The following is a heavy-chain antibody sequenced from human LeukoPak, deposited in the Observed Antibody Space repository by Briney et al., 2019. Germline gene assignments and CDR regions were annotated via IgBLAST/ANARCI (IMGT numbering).Heavy chain of an antibody. CDR2: ISSSRSYI. CDR3: ARDPLSGSSSWFAGEYYYYYYGMDV. Sequence: PGGSLRLSCAASGFTFSSYSMNWVRQAPGKGLEWVASISSSRSYIYYADSVEGRFTISRDNAKNSLYLQMNSLRAEDTAVYYCARDPLSGSSSWFAGEYYYYYYGMDVWGQGTTVTVSS. CDR1: GFTFSSYS. J-gene: IGHJ6*02. D-gene: IGHD6-13*01. V-gene: IGHV3-21*01.